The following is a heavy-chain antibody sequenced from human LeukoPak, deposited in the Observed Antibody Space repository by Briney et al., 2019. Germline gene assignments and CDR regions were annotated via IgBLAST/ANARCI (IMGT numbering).Heavy chain of an antibody. CDR1: GFMFSTYS. J-gene: IGHJ3*01. D-gene: IGHD1-1*01. Sequence: GGSLRLSCAASGFMFSTYSMNWVRQAPGKGLEWVSYISSSSSTVYYADSVKGRFTISRDNAKNSLYLQINTLRAEDTAVYYCARGPGGAFDFWGQGAMVTVSS. V-gene: IGHV3-48*01. CDR3: ARGPGGAFDF. CDR2: ISSSSSTV.